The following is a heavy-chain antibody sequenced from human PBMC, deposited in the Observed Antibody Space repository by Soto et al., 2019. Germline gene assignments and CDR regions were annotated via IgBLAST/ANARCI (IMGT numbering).Heavy chain of an antibody. CDR3: AKDAHCGWGAFDY. CDR1: GFTFSSYW. D-gene: IGHD6-19*01. J-gene: IGHJ4*02. Sequence: HPGGSLRLSCAASGFTFSSYWMSWVRQAPGKGLEWVANIKEDGSDMYYVDSVKGRFTISRDNAKNSLYLQMNSLRAEDTAVYYSAKDAHCGWGAFDYWGQGTLVTVSS. CDR2: IKEDGSDM. V-gene: IGHV3-7*03.